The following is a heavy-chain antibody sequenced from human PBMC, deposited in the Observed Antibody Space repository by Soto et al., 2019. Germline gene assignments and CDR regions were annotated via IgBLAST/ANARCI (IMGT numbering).Heavy chain of an antibody. CDR3: AKFVLAGKVAYYYYMDV. Sequence: ASVKVSCKASGYTFTSYGISWVRQAPGQGLEWMGWISAYNGNTDYAQKLQGRVTMTTDTSTSTAYMELRSLRSDDTAVYYCAKFVLAGKVAYYYYMDVWGKGTTVTAP. CDR2: ISAYNGNT. J-gene: IGHJ6*03. CDR1: GYTFTSYG. V-gene: IGHV1-18*01. D-gene: IGHD6-19*01.